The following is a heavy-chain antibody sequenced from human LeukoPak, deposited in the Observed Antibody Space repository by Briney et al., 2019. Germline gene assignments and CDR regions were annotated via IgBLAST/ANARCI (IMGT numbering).Heavy chain of an antibody. D-gene: IGHD2-8*01. J-gene: IGHJ4*02. CDR2: ISDDGRHN. Sequence: PGGSLRLSCAASGFIFSSYAMHWVRQAPGKGLEWVAVISDDGRHNYYADSVKGRFTISRDNSKSTLYLQMNSLRDDDSAAYFCARVYLERLTAGYFDHWGQGTQVTVSP. CDR1: GFIFSSYA. CDR3: ARVYLERLTAGYFDH. V-gene: IGHV3-30*04.